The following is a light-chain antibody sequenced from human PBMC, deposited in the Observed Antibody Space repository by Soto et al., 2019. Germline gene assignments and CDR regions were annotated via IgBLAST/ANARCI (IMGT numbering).Light chain of an antibody. CDR3: QQSYSTPQIT. Sequence: DIRMTQSPSSLSASVGDRVTITCRASASISNYLNWYQQTPGKAPNLLIYAASSLQSGVPSRFSGSGSGTDFTLTISSLQPEDFATYYCQQSYSTPQITFGGGTKVDIK. J-gene: IGKJ4*01. V-gene: IGKV1-39*01. CDR1: ASISNY. CDR2: AAS.